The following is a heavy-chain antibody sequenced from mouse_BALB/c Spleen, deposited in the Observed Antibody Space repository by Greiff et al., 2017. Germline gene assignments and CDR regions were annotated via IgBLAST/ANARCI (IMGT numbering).Heavy chain of an antibody. Sequence: EVKVVESGGGLVQPGGSRKLSCAASGFTFSSFGMHWVRQAPEKGLEWVAYISSGSSTIYYADTVKGRFTISRDNPKNTLFLQMTSLRSEDTAMYYCAREGGYWGQGTSVTVSS. CDR3: AREGGY. CDR2: ISSGSSTI. V-gene: IGHV5-17*02. CDR1: GFTFSSFG. J-gene: IGHJ4*01.